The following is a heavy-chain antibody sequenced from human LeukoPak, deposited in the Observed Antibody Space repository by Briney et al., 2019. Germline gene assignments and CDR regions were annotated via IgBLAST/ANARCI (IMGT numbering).Heavy chain of an antibody. CDR3: ASSKRYCSGGSCCSYNY. CDR1: GGSFSGYY. D-gene: IGHD2-15*01. V-gene: IGHV4-34*01. CDR2: INHSGST. Sequence: SETLSLTCAVYGGSFSGYYWSWIRQPPGKGLEWIGEINHSGSTNYNPSLKSRVTISVDTSKNQFSLKLSSVTAADTAVYYCASSKRYCSGGSCCSYNYWGQGTLVTVSS. J-gene: IGHJ4*02.